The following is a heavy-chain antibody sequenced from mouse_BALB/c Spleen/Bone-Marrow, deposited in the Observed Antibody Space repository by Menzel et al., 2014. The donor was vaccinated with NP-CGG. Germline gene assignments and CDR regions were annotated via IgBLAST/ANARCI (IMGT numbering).Heavy chain of an antibody. CDR3: ARGGANVDY. J-gene: IGHJ2*01. CDR2: IYPGDGDT. Sequence: QVQLQQSGAELARPGASVKLSCKASGYTFTSYWMQWVKQRPGQGLEWIGAIYPGDGDTRYTQKFKGKATLTVDESSSTAYMQLSRLTSEDSAVYYCARGGANVDYWGQGTTLTVSS. V-gene: IGHV1-87*01. CDR1: GYTFTSYW.